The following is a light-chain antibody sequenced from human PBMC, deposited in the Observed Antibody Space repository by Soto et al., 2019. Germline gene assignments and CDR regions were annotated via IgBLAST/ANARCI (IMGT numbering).Light chain of an antibody. CDR3: SSYTSSSTYV. J-gene: IGLJ1*01. CDR2: EVS. CDR1: SSAVGGYNY. Sequence: QSVLTQPASVSGSPGQSITISCPGTSSAVGGYNYVSWYQQHPGKAPKLMIYEVSNRPSGVSNRFSGSKSGNTASLTISGLQAEDEADYYCSSYTSSSTYVFGTGTKLTVL. V-gene: IGLV2-14*01.